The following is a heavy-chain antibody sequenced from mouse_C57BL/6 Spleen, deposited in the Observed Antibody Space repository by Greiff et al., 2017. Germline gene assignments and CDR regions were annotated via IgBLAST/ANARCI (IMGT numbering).Heavy chain of an antibody. CDR1: GFTFSSYT. CDR3: ARHGSNFAMDY. J-gene: IGHJ4*01. Sequence: EVQVVESGGGLVKPGGSLKLSCAASGFTFSSYTMSWVRQTPEKRLAWVATISGGGGNTYYPDSVKGRFTISRDNAKNTLYLQMSSLRSEDTALYYCARHGSNFAMDYWGQGTSVTVSS. V-gene: IGHV5-9*01. CDR2: ISGGGGNT.